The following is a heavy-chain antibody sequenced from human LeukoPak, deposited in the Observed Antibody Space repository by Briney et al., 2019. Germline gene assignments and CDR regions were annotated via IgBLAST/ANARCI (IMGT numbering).Heavy chain of an antibody. CDR3: ARGPYDSSGYYYSDY. V-gene: IGHV4-30-2*05. Sequence: SQTLSLTCTVSGGSISSGGYYWSWIRQPPGKGLEWIGYIYHSGSTNYNPSLKSRVTISVDTSKNQFSLKLSSVTAADTAVYYCARGPYDSSGYYYSDYWGQGTLVTVSS. D-gene: IGHD3-22*01. J-gene: IGHJ4*02. CDR2: IYHSGST. CDR1: GGSISSGGYY.